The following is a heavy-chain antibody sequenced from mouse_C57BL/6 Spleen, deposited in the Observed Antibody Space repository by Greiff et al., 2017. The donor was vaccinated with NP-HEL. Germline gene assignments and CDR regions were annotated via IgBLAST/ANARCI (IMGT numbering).Heavy chain of an antibody. CDR1: GYTFTSYW. J-gene: IGHJ1*03. D-gene: IGHD1-1*01. CDR2: IYPGSGST. Sequence: VKLQQPGAELVKPGASVKMSCKASGYTFTSYWITWVKQRPGQGLEWIGDIYPGSGSTNYNEKFKSKATLTVDTSSSTAYMQLSSLTSEDSAVYYCAREDYGSSSPWYFDVWGTGTTVTVSS. V-gene: IGHV1-55*01. CDR3: AREDYGSSSPWYFDV.